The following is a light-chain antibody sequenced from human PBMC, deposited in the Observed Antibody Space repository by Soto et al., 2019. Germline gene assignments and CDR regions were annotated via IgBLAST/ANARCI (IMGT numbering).Light chain of an antibody. CDR1: QSVSSY. CDR2: AAS. CDR3: QQSYSTPIT. J-gene: IGKJ5*01. V-gene: IGKV1-39*01. Sequence: DIQMTQSPSSLSASVGDRVTITCRASQSVSSYLNWYQQKPGKAPKLLIYAASSLQSGVPSRFSGSGSGTDFNLTISSLQPEDFATYYCQQSYSTPITFGQGTRLEIK.